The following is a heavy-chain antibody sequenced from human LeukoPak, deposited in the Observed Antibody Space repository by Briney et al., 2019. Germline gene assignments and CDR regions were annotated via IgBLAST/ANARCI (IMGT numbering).Heavy chain of an antibody. Sequence: PGRSLRLSCAASGFTFSSYGMHWVRQAPGKGLEWVAVIWYDGSNKYYADSVKGRFTISRDNSKNTLYLQMNSLRAEDTAVYYCAKDQKWLVTSWFDPWGQGTLVTVSS. D-gene: IGHD6-19*01. CDR1: GFTFSSYG. J-gene: IGHJ5*02. CDR2: IWYDGSNK. CDR3: AKDQKWLVTSWFDP. V-gene: IGHV3-33*06.